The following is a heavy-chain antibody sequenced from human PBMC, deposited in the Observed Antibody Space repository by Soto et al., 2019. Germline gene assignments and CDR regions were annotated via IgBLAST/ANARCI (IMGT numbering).Heavy chain of an antibody. CDR1: GGSVSSGSYY. CDR3: ARDGGRGYSYGLYYYYGMDV. Sequence: QVQLQESGPGLVKPSETLSLTCTVSGGSVSSGSYYWSWIRQPPGKGLEWIGYIYYSGSTNYNPFLKSRVTISVDTSNNQFSLKLSSVTAADTAVYYCARDGGRGYSYGLYYYYGMDVWGQGTTVTVSS. D-gene: IGHD5-18*01. CDR2: IYYSGST. J-gene: IGHJ6*02. V-gene: IGHV4-61*01.